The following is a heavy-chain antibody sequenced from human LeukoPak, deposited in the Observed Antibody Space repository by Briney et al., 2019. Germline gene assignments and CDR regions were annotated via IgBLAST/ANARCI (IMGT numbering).Heavy chain of an antibody. CDR3: VEGIYGSGIDSFDI. CDR1: VFSFRMYD. D-gene: IGHD3-10*01. Sequence: PGGCLRLSCSASVFSFRMYDVHWVRQAPGKGLEYVSAIWSNGGSTFYADSVKGRFTITRDNSKNTVYLQMSSLRAEDTAVYYCVEGIYGSGIDSFDIWGQGTMVTVSS. CDR2: IWSNGGST. V-gene: IGHV3-64D*06. J-gene: IGHJ3*02.